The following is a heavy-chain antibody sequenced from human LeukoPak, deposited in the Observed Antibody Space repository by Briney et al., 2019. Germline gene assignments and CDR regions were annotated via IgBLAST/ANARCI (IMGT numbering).Heavy chain of an antibody. CDR2: INHSGST. Sequence: SETLSLTCAVYGGSFSGYYWSWIRQPPGKGLEWIGEINHSGSTNYNPSLKSRVTISVDTSKNQFSLKLSSVTAADTAVYYCGIPDRGMAGAGGGGSYDYWGRGPRFTVSS. J-gene: IGHJ4*02. CDR1: GGSFSGYY. V-gene: IGHV4-34*01. D-gene: IGHD6-19*01. CDR3: GIPDRGMAGAGGGGSYDY.